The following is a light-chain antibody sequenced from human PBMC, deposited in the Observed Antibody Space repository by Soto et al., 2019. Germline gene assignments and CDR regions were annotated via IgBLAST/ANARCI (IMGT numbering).Light chain of an antibody. CDR2: WAS. CDR1: QSVLYSSNNKNY. CDR3: QQYYTTWVT. J-gene: IGKJ4*01. Sequence: DIVMTQSPDSLAVSLGERATINCKSSQSVLYSSNNKNYLAWYQQKPGQPPKLLIYWASTRESGVPDRFSGSGSGTDFTLTISSLQAEDVAVYYCQQYYTTWVTFGGGTKVEIK. V-gene: IGKV4-1*01.